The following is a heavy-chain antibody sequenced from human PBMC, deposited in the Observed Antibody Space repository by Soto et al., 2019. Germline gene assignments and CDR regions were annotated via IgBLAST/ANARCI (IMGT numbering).Heavy chain of an antibody. D-gene: IGHD4-17*01. CDR1: CGSLSGSY. Sequence: SETLSLTCDVYCGSLSGSYWSWIRQPPGKGLEWIGEISHGGTTNYNPSLKSRVTISVDTSRNQFSLKLSSVTAADTAIYYCATYGANSHYWGQGTLVTVSS. J-gene: IGHJ4*02. CDR2: ISHGGTT. CDR3: ATYGANSHY. V-gene: IGHV4-34*01.